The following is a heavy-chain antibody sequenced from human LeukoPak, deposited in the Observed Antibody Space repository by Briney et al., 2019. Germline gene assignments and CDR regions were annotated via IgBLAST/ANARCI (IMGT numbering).Heavy chain of an antibody. CDR1: GGSISSSNYF. V-gene: IGHV4-39*01. CDR3: ARHELPGMSVSAGFDY. CDR2: FYYGRST. D-gene: IGHD6-19*01. Sequence: SETLSLTCTVSGGSISSSNYFWGWIRQPPGKGLEWIGSFYYGRSTYYSPSRKSRVTISVDTSKNQFSLKLSSVTAADTAFYYCARHELPGMSVSAGFDYWGQGALVTVSS. J-gene: IGHJ4*02.